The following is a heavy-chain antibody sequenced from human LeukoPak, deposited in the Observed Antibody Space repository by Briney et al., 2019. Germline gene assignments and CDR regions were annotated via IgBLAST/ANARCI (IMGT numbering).Heavy chain of an antibody. V-gene: IGHV3-30*18. CDR2: ISYDGSNK. Sequence: GRSRRPSCAASGFTFSSYGIHWVRRAPGKGLEWVAVISYDGSNKFYADSVKGRFTISRDNSNNTLYLQMDSLRVEDTVVYYCAKAASNWFDPWGEGTLVTVSS. J-gene: IGHJ5*02. CDR1: GFTFSSYG. D-gene: IGHD6-25*01. CDR3: AKAASNWFDP.